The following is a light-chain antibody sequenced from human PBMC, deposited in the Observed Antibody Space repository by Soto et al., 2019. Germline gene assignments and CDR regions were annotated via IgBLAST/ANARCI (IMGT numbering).Light chain of an antibody. V-gene: IGLV2-14*01. J-gene: IGLJ1*01. CDR2: DFL. CDR1: SSDVVGYNY. CDR3: SSYTTISTYV. Sequence: QSVLTQPSSVSWPPVQSITISCTGTSSDVVGYNYVSCYHQHPRKAPKHTIYDFLNLPSAFFNSFSCSTSVNTSFLTISGLQAEDEADYYCSSYTTISTYVFGAGTKVTVL.